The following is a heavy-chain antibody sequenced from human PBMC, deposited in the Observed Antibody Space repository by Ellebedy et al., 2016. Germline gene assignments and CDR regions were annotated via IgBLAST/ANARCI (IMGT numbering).Heavy chain of an antibody. J-gene: IGHJ4*02. CDR2: IYRSGTT. D-gene: IGHD1-1*01. CDR1: GGSISSANW. CDR3: ARAYDNALHY. Sequence: GSLRLSCSVSGGSISSANWWTWVRQPPGEGLKWIGEIYRSGTTNYSPSLQSRVTISVDKSNNQFSLEMTSVTAADTAVYYCARAYDNALHYWGQGILITVSS. V-gene: IGHV4-4*02.